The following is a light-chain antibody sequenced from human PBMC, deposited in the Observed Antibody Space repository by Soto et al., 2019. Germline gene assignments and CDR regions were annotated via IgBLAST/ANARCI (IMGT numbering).Light chain of an antibody. V-gene: IGKV2-28*01. CDR3: MQALQTPRT. CDR2: LGS. CDR1: QSLLHSNGYNY. Sequence: DIVMTQSPLSLPVTPGEPAPISCRSSQSLLHSNGYNYLDWYLQKPGQSPQLLIYLGSNRASGVPDRFSGSGSGTDFTLKIDRVEAEDVGVYYCMQALQTPRTFGQGTRVEIK. J-gene: IGKJ1*01.